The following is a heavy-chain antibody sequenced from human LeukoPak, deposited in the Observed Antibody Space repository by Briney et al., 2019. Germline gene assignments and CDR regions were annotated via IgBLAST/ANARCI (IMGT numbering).Heavy chain of an antibody. CDR1: GGSISTYY. CDR2: IYHTGST. J-gene: IGHJ4*02. CDR3: ARSGRGEDY. D-gene: IGHD3-16*01. V-gene: IGHV4-59*01. Sequence: SETLSLTCTVSGGSISTYYWSWIRQPPGKGLEWIGYIYHTGSTNYNPSLKSRVTISVDTSKNQFSLKLSSMTAADTAVYYCARSGRGEDYWGQGTLVTVSS.